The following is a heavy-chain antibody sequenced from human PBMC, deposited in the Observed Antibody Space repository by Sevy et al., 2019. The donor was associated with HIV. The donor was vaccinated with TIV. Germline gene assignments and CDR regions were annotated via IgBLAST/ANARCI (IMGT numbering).Heavy chain of an antibody. J-gene: IGHJ4*02. Sequence: GGSLRLSCAASGFTFSSYAMSWVRQAPGKGLEWXSSXSGXVDNTYYADSVKGRFIISRDNSKNTLYLQMNSLRAEDTAVYYCAKPPWIDQRAFEXWGQGTLVTVSS. CDR3: AKPPWIDQRAFEX. D-gene: IGHD2-2*03. CDR1: GFTFSSYA. V-gene: IGHV3-23*01. CDR2: XSGXVDNT.